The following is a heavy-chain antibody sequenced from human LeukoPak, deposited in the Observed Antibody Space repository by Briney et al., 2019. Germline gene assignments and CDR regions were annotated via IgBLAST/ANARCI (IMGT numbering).Heavy chain of an antibody. CDR2: INPRSGGI. D-gene: IGHD1-26*01. V-gene: IGHV1-2*06. CDR3: AREAGGSDTYYLDY. J-gene: IGHJ4*02. CDR1: GYTFTDYY. Sequence: ASVRVSCKNSGYTFTDYYIHWVRQAPGQRLEWMGRINPRSGGINYAQKFQGRVTMTRDTAISTAYMDLSGLRSDDTAVYYCAREAGGSDTYYLDYWGQGVLVTVSS.